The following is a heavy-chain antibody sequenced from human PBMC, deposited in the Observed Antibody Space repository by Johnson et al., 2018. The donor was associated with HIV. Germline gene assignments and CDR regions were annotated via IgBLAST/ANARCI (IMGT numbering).Heavy chain of an antibody. CDR3: AGSNVVGYSNDPDAFDI. Sequence: QMQLVESGGVVVQPGGTLRLSCAASLFTFDDYALHWVRQGPGMGLEWVAVISYDGSNKYYADSVKGRFTISRDNAKNSLYLQMNSLRAEDTAVYYCAGSNVVGYSNDPDAFDIWGQGTMVTVAS. CDR2: ISYDGSNK. V-gene: IGHV3-30-3*01. CDR1: LFTFDDYA. D-gene: IGHD6-13*01. J-gene: IGHJ3*02.